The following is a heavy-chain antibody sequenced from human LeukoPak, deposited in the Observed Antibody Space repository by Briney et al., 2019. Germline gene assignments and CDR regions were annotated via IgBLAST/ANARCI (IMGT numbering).Heavy chain of an antibody. CDR2: ISGSSGST. D-gene: IGHD3-10*01. V-gene: IGHV3-23*01. J-gene: IGHJ4*02. CDR3: AKDEAGIRGRLAY. CDR1: GFTFSSYA. Sequence: GGSLRLSCAASGFTFSSYAMSWVRQAPGKGLEWVSAISGSSGSTYYADSVKGRFTISRDNSKNTLYLQMKIMRAEDTAVYYYAKDEAGIRGRLAYGGQGTLVTVSA.